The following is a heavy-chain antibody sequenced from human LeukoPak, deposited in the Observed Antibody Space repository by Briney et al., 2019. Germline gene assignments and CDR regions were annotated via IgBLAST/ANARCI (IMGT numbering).Heavy chain of an antibody. V-gene: IGHV3-23*01. CDR1: GFTFSGYA. CDR2: ISGSGGST. Sequence: PGGPLRLSCAASGFTFSGYAMSWVRQAPGKGLEWVSAISGSGGSTYYADSVKGRFTISRDNSKNTLYLQMNSLRAEDTAVYYCARSRRRAVAGTWDYWGQGTLVTVSS. CDR3: ARSRRRAVAGTWDY. J-gene: IGHJ4*02. D-gene: IGHD6-19*01.